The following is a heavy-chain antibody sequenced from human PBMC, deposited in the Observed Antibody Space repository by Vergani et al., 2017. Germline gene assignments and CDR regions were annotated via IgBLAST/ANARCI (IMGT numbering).Heavy chain of an antibody. D-gene: IGHD6-6*01. J-gene: IGHJ5*02. Sequence: EVQLEESGGGLVLPGRSLRLSCVASGFTSAGYAMHWVRQAPGKGLEWVAGISCNSNSIGYADSVKGRFTISRENAKNSLYLQMNSLRAEDTAFYYCAKDLVTSSGGVWFDPWGQGTLVTVSS. V-gene: IGHV3-9*02. CDR2: ISCNSNSI. CDR3: AKDLVTSSGGVWFDP. CDR1: GFTSAGYA.